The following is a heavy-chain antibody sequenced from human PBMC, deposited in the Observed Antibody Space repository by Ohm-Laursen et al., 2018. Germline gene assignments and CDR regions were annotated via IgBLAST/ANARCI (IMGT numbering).Heavy chain of an antibody. CDR1: GYTFTNYD. CDR3: ARGPLSYYDSSGYFDY. V-gene: IGHV1-8*01. D-gene: IGHD3-22*01. CDR2: MNPNSGNT. J-gene: IGHJ4*02. Sequence: SVKVSCKASGYTFTNYDINWVRQATGQGLEWMGWMNPNSGNTGYAQKFQGRVTMTRNTSISTAYMELSSLRSEDTAVYYCARGPLSYYDSSGYFDYWGQGTLVTVSS.